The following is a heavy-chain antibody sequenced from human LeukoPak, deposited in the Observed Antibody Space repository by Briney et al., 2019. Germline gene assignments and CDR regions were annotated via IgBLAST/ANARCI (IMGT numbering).Heavy chain of an antibody. CDR1: GSLFTTYW. D-gene: IGHD1-26*01. CDR2: IYPGDSDT. Sequence: PGGALEISFQGSGSLFTTYWIARGRQLPGKGLEWRGIIYPGDSDTRYSPSFQGQVTISADKSIGTAYLQWSSLKASDTAMYYCARGGIGGAPKSGWFDPWGQGTLVTVSS. V-gene: IGHV5-51*01. CDR3: ARGGIGGAPKSGWFDP. J-gene: IGHJ5*02.